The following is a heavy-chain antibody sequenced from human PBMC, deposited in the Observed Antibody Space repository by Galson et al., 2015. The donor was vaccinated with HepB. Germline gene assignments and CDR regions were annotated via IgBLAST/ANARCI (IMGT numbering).Heavy chain of an antibody. Sequence: SLRLSCAASGFTFSSYAMSWVRQAPGKGLEWVSAISGSGGSTYYADSVKGRFTISRDNSKNTLYLQMNSLRAEDTAVYYCATHLVASSSWANYYYYGMDVWGQGTTVTVSS. CDR1: GFTFSSYA. D-gene: IGHD6-13*01. V-gene: IGHV3-23*01. CDR2: ISGSGGST. CDR3: ATHLVASSSWANYYYYGMDV. J-gene: IGHJ6*02.